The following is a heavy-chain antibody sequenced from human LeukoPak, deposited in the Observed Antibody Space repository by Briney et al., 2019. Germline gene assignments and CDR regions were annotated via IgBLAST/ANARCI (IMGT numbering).Heavy chain of an antibody. CDR3: ARAAGSWFDP. CDR1: GGSIRSYY. D-gene: IGHD1-26*01. V-gene: IGHV4-59*08. CDR2: IYYIGST. J-gene: IGHJ5*02. Sequence: SETLSLTCTVSGGSIRSYYWSWIRQSPGKGLEWIGYIYYIGSTNYNPSLKSRVTISVDTSKNQFSLKLSSVTAADTAVYYCARAAGSWFDPWGQGTPVTVSS.